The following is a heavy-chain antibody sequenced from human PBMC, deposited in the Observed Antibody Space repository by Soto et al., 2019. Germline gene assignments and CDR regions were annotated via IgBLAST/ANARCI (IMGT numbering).Heavy chain of an antibody. V-gene: IGHV4-31*03. CDR3: ARGRGYRYGDRELFFEY. CDR1: GGTLSSGPYY. CDR2: IFYSGST. J-gene: IGHJ4*02. D-gene: IGHD5-18*01. Sequence: QVQLQESGPGLVKPSQTLSLTCTVSGGTLSSGPYYWTWIRQHPGKGLEWIGYIFYSGSTYYNPPLKARLTISVDTSANQFSLSLSSVTAADTAVYYCARGRGYRYGDRELFFEYWGQGALVTVSS.